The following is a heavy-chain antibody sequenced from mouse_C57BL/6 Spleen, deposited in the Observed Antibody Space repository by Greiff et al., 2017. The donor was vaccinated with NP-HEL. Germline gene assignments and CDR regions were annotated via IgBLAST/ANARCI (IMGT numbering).Heavy chain of an antibody. CDR1: GFNIKDYY. CDR2: IDPEDGET. CDR3: ASPSLYGSSSWFAY. V-gene: IGHV14-2*01. D-gene: IGHD1-1*01. J-gene: IGHJ3*01. Sequence: VQLQQSGAELVKPGASVKLSCTASGFNIKDYYMHWVKQRTEQGLEWIGRIDPEDGETKYAPKFPGKATITADTSSNTAYLQLSSLTSEDTAVYYCASPSLYGSSSWFAYWGQGTLVTVSA.